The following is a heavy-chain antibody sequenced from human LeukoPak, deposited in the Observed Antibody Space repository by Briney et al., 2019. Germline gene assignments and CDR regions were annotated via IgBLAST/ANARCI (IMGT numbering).Heavy chain of an antibody. CDR3: ARGLVVPAATIDY. D-gene: IGHD2-2*01. V-gene: IGHV3-21*01. CDR2: ISSSSSYI. CDR1: GFTFSSYS. J-gene: IGHJ4*02. Sequence: GGSLRLSCAASGFTFSSYSMNWVRQAPGKGLEWVSSISSSSSYIYYADSVKGRFTISRDNAKNSLYLQMNSLRAEDTAVYYCARGLVVPAATIDYWGQGTLVTVSS.